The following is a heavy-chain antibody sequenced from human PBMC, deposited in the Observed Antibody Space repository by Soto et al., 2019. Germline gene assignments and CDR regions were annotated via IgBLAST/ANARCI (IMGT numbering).Heavy chain of an antibody. Sequence: QITLKESGPTLVKPTQTLTLTCTFSGFSLTTSGVGVGWIRQPPGKALEWLGIIYWDDDKRYSPSLKSRLTITKDTSKNQVVLTMTNMDPVDTATYYCVHRRGADIFDPWGQGTLVTVSS. CDR3: VHRRGADIFDP. V-gene: IGHV2-5*02. J-gene: IGHJ5*02. CDR2: IYWDDDK. CDR1: GFSLTTSGVG. D-gene: IGHD1-26*01.